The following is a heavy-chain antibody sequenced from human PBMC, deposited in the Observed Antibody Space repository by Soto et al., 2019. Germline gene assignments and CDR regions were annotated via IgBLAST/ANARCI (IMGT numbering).Heavy chain of an antibody. D-gene: IGHD3-10*01. CDR2: ISAYNGNT. CDR3: ASTPITMVRGRPLDY. CDR1: GYTFTSYG. Sequence: QVRLVQSGAEVKKPGASVKVSCKASGYTFTSYGISWVRQAPGQGLEWMGWISAYNGNTNYAQKLQGRVTMTTDTSTRTAYMELRSLRYDDTAVYYCASTPITMVRGRPLDYWGQGTLVTVSS. V-gene: IGHV1-18*01. J-gene: IGHJ4*02.